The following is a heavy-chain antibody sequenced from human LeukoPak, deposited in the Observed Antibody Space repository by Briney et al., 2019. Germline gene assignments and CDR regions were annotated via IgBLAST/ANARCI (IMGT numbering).Heavy chain of an antibody. CDR2: MYHSGST. V-gene: IGHV4-59*01. D-gene: IGHD3-10*01. CDR3: ARGDYYGSAPYGMDV. J-gene: IGHJ6*02. Sequence: SETLSLTCTVSGGSISSYYWSWIRQPPGKGLGWIGYMYHSGSTNYNPSLKSRVTISVDTSKNQFSLKLSSVTAADTAVYYCARGDYYGSAPYGMDVWGQGTTVTVSS. CDR1: GGSISSYY.